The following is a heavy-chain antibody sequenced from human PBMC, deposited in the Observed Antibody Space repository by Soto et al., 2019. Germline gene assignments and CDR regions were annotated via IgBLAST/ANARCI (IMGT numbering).Heavy chain of an antibody. J-gene: IGHJ6*02. Sequence: GGSLRLSCAASGFTFSSYGMHWVRQAPGKGLEWVAVIWYDGSNKYYADSVKGRFTISRDNSKNTLYLQMNSLRAEDTAVYYCARSLGYYDFWSGSRYYYYGMDVWGQGTKATVSS. CDR2: IWYDGSNK. D-gene: IGHD3-3*01. V-gene: IGHV3-33*01. CDR3: ARSLGYYDFWSGSRYYYYGMDV. CDR1: GFTFSSYG.